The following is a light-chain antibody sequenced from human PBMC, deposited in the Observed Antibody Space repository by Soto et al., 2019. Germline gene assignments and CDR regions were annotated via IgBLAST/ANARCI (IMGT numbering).Light chain of an antibody. CDR3: SLYTSENTYV. CDR1: SSDVGGYKY. J-gene: IGLJ1*01. V-gene: IGLV2-14*01. CDR2: EVS. Sequence: QSVLTQPASVSGSPGQSITISCTGTSSDVGGYKYVSWYQQHPGKAPKLMIYEVSNRPSGVSNRFSGSKSGNTASLTISGLQAEDEADYYCSLYTSENTYVFGNGTKVTVL.